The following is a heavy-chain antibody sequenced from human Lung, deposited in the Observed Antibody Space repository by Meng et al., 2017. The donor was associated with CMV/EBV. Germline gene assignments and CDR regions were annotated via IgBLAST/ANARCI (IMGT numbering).Heavy chain of an antibody. CDR1: GFTFSNYA. D-gene: IGHD6-13*01. V-gene: IGHV3-23*03. CDR3: AKIHSSSWFFDS. CDR2: VYSASGNT. Sequence: ETLSLXCAASGFTFSNYAMSWVRQAPGKGLEWVSVVYSASGNTYYADSVKGRFTVSRDNSKNTLDLQLNSLRTEDTAVYYCAKIHSSSWFFDSWGQGTLVTFSS. J-gene: IGHJ4*02.